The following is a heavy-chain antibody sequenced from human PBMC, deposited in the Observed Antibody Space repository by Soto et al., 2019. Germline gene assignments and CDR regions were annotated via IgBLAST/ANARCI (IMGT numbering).Heavy chain of an antibody. CDR2: ISTYNGNT. CDR1: GYTFTTYG. J-gene: IGHJ4*02. Sequence: QVQLVQSGAEVKKPGASVKVSCKASGYTFTTYGIIWVRQAPGQGLEWPGWISTYNGNTNYAEKVQERGTLTTATSTRTAYMELKSLTSDDTAMYYCARDSVRTGSYSGYWGQGTLVTVS. D-gene: IGHD1-26*01. CDR3: ARDSVRTGSYSGY. V-gene: IGHV1-18*01.